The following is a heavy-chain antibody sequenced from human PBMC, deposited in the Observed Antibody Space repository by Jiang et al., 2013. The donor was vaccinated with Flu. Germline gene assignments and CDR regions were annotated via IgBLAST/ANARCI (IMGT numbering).Heavy chain of an antibody. CDR1: GVSITSDIYY. CDR2: LFYAGST. J-gene: IGHJ4*02. D-gene: IGHD1-26*01. CDR3: ARTHGVGEPFDS. Sequence: GSGLVKPSETLSLTCSVSGVSITSDIYYWAWIRQPPGKGLEWLGSLFYAGSTYYNPSLNSRVSMSVDTSKNHFSLKLRPVTAADTAVYYCARTHGVGEPFDSWGQGTLVTVSS. V-gene: IGHV4-39*02.